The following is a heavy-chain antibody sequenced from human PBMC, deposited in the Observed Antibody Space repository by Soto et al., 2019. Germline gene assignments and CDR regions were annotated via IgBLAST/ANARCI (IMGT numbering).Heavy chain of an antibody. V-gene: IGHV3-48*02. Sequence: PGGSLRLSCAASGFTFSDYSMNWVRQAPGKGLEWVSYITTSSSPTYYADSVKGRFTISRDNAKNSLYLQMNSLRDEDTAEYYCARDVDNVLTGLSDAFDVWGQGTMVTVSS. CDR2: ITTSSSPT. CDR1: GFTFSDYS. J-gene: IGHJ3*01. CDR3: ARDVDNVLTGLSDAFDV. D-gene: IGHD3-9*01.